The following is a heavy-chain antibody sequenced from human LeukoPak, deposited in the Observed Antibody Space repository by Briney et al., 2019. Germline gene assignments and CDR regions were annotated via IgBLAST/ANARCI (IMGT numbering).Heavy chain of an antibody. CDR1: GFTFSSYG. CDR3: AKLHYGANSGGRYGMDV. J-gene: IGHJ6*02. Sequence: GGSLRLSCAASGFTFSSYGMSWVRQAPGKGLEWVSGISGSGGNTYYADSVKGRFTTSRDNSKNTLYLQMNSLRAEDTAVYYCAKLHYGANSGGRYGMDVWGQGTTVTVSS. V-gene: IGHV3-23*01. CDR2: ISGSGGNT. D-gene: IGHD4-23*01.